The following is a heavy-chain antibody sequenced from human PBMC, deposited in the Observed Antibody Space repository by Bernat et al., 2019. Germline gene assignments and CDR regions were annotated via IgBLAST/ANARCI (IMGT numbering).Heavy chain of an antibody. CDR3: VRKWGSFYGSGTYSYYFDY. CDR2: IDTDGSRT. J-gene: IGHJ4*02. Sequence: EVQVVESGGGLVQPGGSLRLSCAASGFTFSNYWMHWVRQAPGKGLVWVSRIDTDGSRTNYADSVKGRCTISRDNSKNTLYLLMNSLSAEDTAVYYCVRKWGSFYGSGTYSYYFDYWGQGTLVTVSS. D-gene: IGHD3-10*01. CDR1: GFTFSNYW. V-gene: IGHV3-74*01.